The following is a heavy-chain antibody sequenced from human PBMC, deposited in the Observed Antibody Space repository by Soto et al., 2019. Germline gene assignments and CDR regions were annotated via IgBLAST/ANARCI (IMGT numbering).Heavy chain of an antibody. CDR2: IYHSGST. V-gene: IGHV4-30-2*01. CDR1: GGSISSGGYS. Sequence: PSETLSLTCAVSGGSISSGGYSWSWIRQPPGKGLEWIGYIYHSGSTYYNPSLKSRVTISVDKSKNQFSLKLSSVTAADTAVYYCARGGDSSSFVWFDPWGQGTLVTVS. D-gene: IGHD6-6*01. J-gene: IGHJ5*02. CDR3: ARGGDSSSFVWFDP.